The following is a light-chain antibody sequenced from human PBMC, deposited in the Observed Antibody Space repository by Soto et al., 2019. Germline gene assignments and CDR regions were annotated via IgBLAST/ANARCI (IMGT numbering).Light chain of an antibody. Sequence: QSALTQPASVSGSPGQSITISCTGTSSDFGSYNLVSWYQQHPGKAPKLMIYEGNKRPSGVSNRFSGSKSGNTASLTISGLQAEDEADYYCCSYAGSSTWVFGGGTKVTVL. V-gene: IGLV2-23*01. J-gene: IGLJ3*02. CDR2: EGN. CDR3: CSYAGSSTWV. CDR1: SSDFGSYNL.